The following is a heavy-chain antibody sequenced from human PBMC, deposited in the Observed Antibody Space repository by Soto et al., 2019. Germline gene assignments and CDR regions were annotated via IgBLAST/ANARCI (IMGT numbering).Heavy chain of an antibody. Sequence: GGSLRLSCAASGFTFSSYAMHWVRRAPGKGLEWVAVISYDGSNKYYADSVKGRFTISRDNSKNTLYLQMNSLRAEDTAVYYCARGYYYDSSEDAFDIWGQGTMVTVSS. CDR2: ISYDGSNK. V-gene: IGHV3-30-3*01. CDR3: ARGYYYDSSEDAFDI. J-gene: IGHJ3*02. CDR1: GFTFSSYA. D-gene: IGHD3-22*01.